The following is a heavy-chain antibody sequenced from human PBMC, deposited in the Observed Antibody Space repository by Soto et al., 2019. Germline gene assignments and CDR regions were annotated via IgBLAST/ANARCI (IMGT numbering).Heavy chain of an antibody. CDR3: AKDRQNFNSVWDPLDV. CDR1: GFTFNTYA. Sequence: GSLRLSCAASGFTFNTYAMSWVRQAPGKGLEWVAGIGGGDTHYADSVMGRFIISRDDPKSMVSLQMNSLRAEDTAVYYCAKDRQNFNSVWDPLDVWGQGXLVTV. CDR2: IGGGDT. J-gene: IGHJ3*01. V-gene: IGHV3-23*01. D-gene: IGHD2-21*01.